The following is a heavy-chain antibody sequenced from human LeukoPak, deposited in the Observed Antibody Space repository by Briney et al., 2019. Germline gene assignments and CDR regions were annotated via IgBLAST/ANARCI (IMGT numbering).Heavy chain of an antibody. CDR1: GFTFSSYA. Sequence: GESLKISCAASGFTFSSYAMSWVRQAPGKGLEWVSAISGSGGSTYYADSVKGRFTISRDNSKNTLYLQMNSLRAEDTAVYYCAKDGGDIVVVVAATEYFQHWGQGTLVTVSS. V-gene: IGHV3-23*01. CDR2: ISGSGGST. J-gene: IGHJ1*01. CDR3: AKDGGDIVVVVAATEYFQH. D-gene: IGHD2-15*01.